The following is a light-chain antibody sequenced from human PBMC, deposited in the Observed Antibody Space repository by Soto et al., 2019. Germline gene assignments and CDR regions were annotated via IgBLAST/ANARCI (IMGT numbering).Light chain of an antibody. V-gene: IGKV3D-20*02. CDR3: QQRHMWLIT. CDR1: QSVSTSN. J-gene: IGKJ5*01. Sequence: EIVLTQSPGTLSVSPGDRATLNCRASQSVSTSNLAWFQQKRGQSPRLLIYGASSRATGIPDRFSGSGSGPDFTLTISSLEPEDSAVYYCQQRHMWLITFGQGTRLEIK. CDR2: GAS.